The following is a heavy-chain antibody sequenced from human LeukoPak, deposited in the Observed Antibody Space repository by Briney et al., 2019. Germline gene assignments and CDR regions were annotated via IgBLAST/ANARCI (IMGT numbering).Heavy chain of an antibody. CDR1: GFTFTTFW. CDR2: INHDGSST. CDR3: ARADWDTAMIDY. V-gene: IGHV3-74*01. D-gene: IGHD5-18*01. Sequence: PGGSLRLSCATSGFTFTTFWMHWVRQAPGKGLVWVSRINHDGSSTNYADSVKGRFTISRDNAKNSLYLQMNSLRAEDTAVYYCARADWDTAMIDYWGQGTLVTVSS. J-gene: IGHJ4*02.